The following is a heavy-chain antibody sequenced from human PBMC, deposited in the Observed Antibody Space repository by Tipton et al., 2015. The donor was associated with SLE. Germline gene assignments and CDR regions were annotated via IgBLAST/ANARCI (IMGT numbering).Heavy chain of an antibody. J-gene: IGHJ6*02. V-gene: IGHV3-21*01. CDR3: ARERGYDTKGYGMDV. CDR2: ISSSTSYI. Sequence: SLRLSCAASGFPFSSYSMNWVRQAPGKGLEWVSSISSSTSYIYYADSVKGRFTISRDNAKNSLYLQMNSLRAEDTAVYYCARERGYDTKGYGMDVWGQGTTVTATS. D-gene: IGHD5-12*01. CDR1: GFPFSSYS.